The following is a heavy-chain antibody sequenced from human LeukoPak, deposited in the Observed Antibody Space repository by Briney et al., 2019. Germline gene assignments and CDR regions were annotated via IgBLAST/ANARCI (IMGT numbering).Heavy chain of an antibody. V-gene: IGHV3-48*03. J-gene: IGHJ5*02. CDR2: ITISGHTK. CDR1: GFDLNTYE. CDR3: ARGDPHADL. Sequence: GGTLRLTCAASGFDLNTYEMNWVRQAPGKGLEWIADITISGHTKNYADSVKGRFTISRDNAGTSLYLQMNSLRVEDTGVYYCARGDPHADLWGQGTLVTVSS.